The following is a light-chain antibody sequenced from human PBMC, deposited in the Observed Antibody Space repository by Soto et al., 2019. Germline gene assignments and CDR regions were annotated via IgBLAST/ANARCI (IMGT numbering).Light chain of an antibody. Sequence: DIQMTQSPSPLSASVGDNITITCRASQSLSSYLAWYQQKPGRAPKLLIFDASSLERGVPSRFSGSGSGTEFRLTISSLQPDDFATYYCQQYKAFGQGTKVDIK. V-gene: IGKV1-5*01. CDR1: QSLSSY. CDR3: QQYKA. J-gene: IGKJ1*01. CDR2: DAS.